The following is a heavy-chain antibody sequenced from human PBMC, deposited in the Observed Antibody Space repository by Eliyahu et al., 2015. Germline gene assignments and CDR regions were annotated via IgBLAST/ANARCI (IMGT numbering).Heavy chain of an antibody. CDR1: GGFFSDYY. CDR3: VREGALSGKFDI. CDR2: VNHSGKS. D-gene: IGHD1-1*01. J-gene: IGHJ4*02. Sequence: QVQLQQWGAGVLKPSETLSLTXAVYGGFFSDYYWNWIRQPPGQGLEWVGDVNHSGKSKYNPSLKXRATISIDTPKNQFSLKLSSVTAADTAVYYCVREGALSGKFDIWGQGALVSVSS. V-gene: IGHV4-34*01.